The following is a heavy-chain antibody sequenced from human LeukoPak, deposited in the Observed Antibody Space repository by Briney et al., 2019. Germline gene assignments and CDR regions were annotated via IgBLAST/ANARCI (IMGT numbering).Heavy chain of an antibody. V-gene: IGHV4-38-2*01. Sequence: SETLSLTCAVSGYSISSGYYWGWFRQPPGKGLEWIGCMYHSGSTYYNPSLKSRVTISVDTSKNQFSLKLSSVTAADTAVYYCARHGIPYSSSWYVWFDPWGQGTLVTVSS. J-gene: IGHJ5*02. CDR2: MYHSGST. D-gene: IGHD6-13*01. CDR1: GYSISSGYY. CDR3: ARHGIPYSSSWYVWFDP.